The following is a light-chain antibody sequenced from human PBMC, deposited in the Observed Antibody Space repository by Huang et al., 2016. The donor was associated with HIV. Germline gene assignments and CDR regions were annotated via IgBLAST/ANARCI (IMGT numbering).Light chain of an antibody. Sequence: DIVMTQSPDSLAVSLGEVATISCVSSQRVLSPSNNRNPLAWYQQKPRQPPKLRICWASTRESGGPDRFRGSGSATDFTLTIDNLQAEDVALYFCQQYYSIPGFGQGTDVEV. CDR1: QRVLSPSNNRNP. J-gene: IGKJ1*01. CDR2: WAS. V-gene: IGKV4-1*01. CDR3: QQYYSIPG.